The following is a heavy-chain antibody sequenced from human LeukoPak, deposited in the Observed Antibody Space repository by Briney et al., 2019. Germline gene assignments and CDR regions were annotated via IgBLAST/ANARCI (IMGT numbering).Heavy chain of an antibody. CDR2: IYPGESDT. Sequence: GESLEISCQGSGYSFTSYWIGWVRQLPGKGLEWMGIIYPGESDTRYSPSFQGQVTISADKSISTAYLQRNSMNASDTAMYYCATHAYLDVNSGYYSAYWGQGTLVTISS. J-gene: IGHJ4*02. CDR3: ATHAYLDVNSGYYSAY. D-gene: IGHD3-22*01. CDR1: GYSFTSYW. V-gene: IGHV5-51*01.